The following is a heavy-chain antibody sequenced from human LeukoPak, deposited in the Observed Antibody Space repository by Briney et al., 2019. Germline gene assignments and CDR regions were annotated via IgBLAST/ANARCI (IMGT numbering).Heavy chain of an antibody. J-gene: IGHJ4*02. CDR1: GFTFSSYE. CDR2: ISSSGSTI. D-gene: IGHD3-10*01. V-gene: IGHV3-48*03. Sequence: PGGSLRLSCAASGFTFSSYEMNWVRQAPGKGLEWVSYISSSGSTIYYADSVKGRFTISRDNSKNTLYLQMNSLRAEDTAVYYCAKNDVLLWFGELLMRGEVLNENDYWGQGTLVTVSS. CDR3: AKNDVLLWFGELLMRGEVLNENDY.